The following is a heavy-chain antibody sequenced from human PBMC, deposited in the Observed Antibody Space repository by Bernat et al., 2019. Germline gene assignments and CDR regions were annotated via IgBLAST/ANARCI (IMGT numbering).Heavy chain of an antibody. V-gene: IGHV4-39*01. Sequence: QLQLQESGPGLVKPSETLSLTCTVSGGSISSSSYYWGWIRQPPGKGLEWIGSISYSGSTYYNPSLKSRVTISVDTSKNQFSLKLSSVTAADTAVYYCARSHSSSWYRFDYWGQGTLVTVSS. CDR2: ISYSGST. D-gene: IGHD6-13*01. J-gene: IGHJ4*02. CDR1: GGSISSSSYY. CDR3: ARSHSSSWYRFDY.